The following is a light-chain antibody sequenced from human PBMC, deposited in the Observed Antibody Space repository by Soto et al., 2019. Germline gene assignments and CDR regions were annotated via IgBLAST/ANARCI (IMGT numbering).Light chain of an antibody. CDR3: QQRSNWSLT. V-gene: IGKV3-15*01. CDR1: QSVSSN. J-gene: IGKJ4*01. CDR2: GTS. Sequence: EIVMTQSPATLSVSPGERATLSCRASQSVSSNLAWYQQKPGQAPRLLIYGTSTRATGIPARFSGSGSGTDFTLTISSLEPEDFAVYYCQQRSNWSLTFGGGTKVDIK.